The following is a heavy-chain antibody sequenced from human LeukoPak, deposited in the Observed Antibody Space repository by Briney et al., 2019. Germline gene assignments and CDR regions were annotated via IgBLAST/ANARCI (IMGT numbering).Heavy chain of an antibody. Sequence: PSETLSLTCAVYGGSFSGYYWSWIRQPPGKGLEWLGEINHSGSTNYNPSLKSRVTISVDTSKNQFSLKLSSVTAADTAVYYCARGRPSNDFWSGYYGAGTYFDYWGQGTLVTVSS. D-gene: IGHD3-3*01. CDR3: ARGRPSNDFWSGYYGAGTYFDY. J-gene: IGHJ4*02. V-gene: IGHV4-34*01. CDR2: INHSGST. CDR1: GGSFSGYY.